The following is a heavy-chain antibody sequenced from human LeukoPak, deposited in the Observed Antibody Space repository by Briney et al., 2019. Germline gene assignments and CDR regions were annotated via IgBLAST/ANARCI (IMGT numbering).Heavy chain of an antibody. CDR1: GFTFSSYA. Sequence: GGSLRLSCAASGFTFSSYAMSWVRQAPGKGLEWVSAISGSGGSTYYADSVKGGFTISRDNSKNTLYLQMNSLRAEDTAVYYCAKASEYYYDSSGSDFDYWGQGTLVTVSS. CDR3: AKASEYYYDSSGSDFDY. CDR2: ISGSGGST. V-gene: IGHV3-23*01. D-gene: IGHD3-22*01. J-gene: IGHJ4*02.